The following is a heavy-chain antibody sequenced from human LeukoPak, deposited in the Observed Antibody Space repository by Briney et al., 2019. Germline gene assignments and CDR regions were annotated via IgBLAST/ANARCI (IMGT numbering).Heavy chain of an antibody. J-gene: IGHJ4*02. D-gene: IGHD3-16*01. CDR2: IKHDGSET. V-gene: IGHV3-7*03. CDR3: SATSGRTGGNS. CDR1: GFTVSSNY. Sequence: PGGSLRLSCAASGFTVSSNYMSWVRQAPGKGPEWVAYIKHDGSETNYVDSVKGRFTVSRDNVENSLYLQMNSLRADDTAVYYCSATSGRTGGNSWGQGALVTVSS.